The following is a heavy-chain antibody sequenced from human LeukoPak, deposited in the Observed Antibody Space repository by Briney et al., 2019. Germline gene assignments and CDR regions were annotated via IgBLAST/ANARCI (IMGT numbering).Heavy chain of an antibody. CDR3: AKGMVSDSHQPQYYFDY. CDR2: INWNGGST. Sequence: GGSLRLSCAASGFIFDDYGMSWVRQAPGKGLEWVSGINWNGGSTGYADSVKGRFTISRGNAKNSLYLQMNSLRAEDTALYYCAKGMVSDSHQPQYYFDYWGQGTLVTVSS. J-gene: IGHJ4*02. CDR1: GFIFDDYG. V-gene: IGHV3-20*04. D-gene: IGHD2-2*01.